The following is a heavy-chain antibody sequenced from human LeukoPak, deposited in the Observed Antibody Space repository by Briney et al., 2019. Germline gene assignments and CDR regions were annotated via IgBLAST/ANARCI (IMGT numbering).Heavy chain of an antibody. D-gene: IGHD5-12*01. V-gene: IGHV1-18*01. Sequence: ASVNVSCKASGYTFTSYGISWVRQAPGQGLEWMGWISAYNGNTNYAQKLQGRVTMTTDTSTSTAYMELRSLRSDDTAVYYCARGVATITPLQINNFDYWGQGTLVTVSS. CDR3: ARGVATITPLQINNFDY. CDR2: ISAYNGNT. CDR1: GYTFTSYG. J-gene: IGHJ4*02.